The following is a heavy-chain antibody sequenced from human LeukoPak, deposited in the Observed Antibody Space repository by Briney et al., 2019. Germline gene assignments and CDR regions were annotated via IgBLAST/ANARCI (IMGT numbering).Heavy chain of an antibody. CDR3: ARVSQMGSSLVAGTTEYYYYGMDV. CDR2: IYYSGST. CDR1: GGSISSYY. Sequence: SETLSLTCTVSGGSISSYYWSWIRQPPGKGLEWIGYIYYSGSTNYNPSLMSRVTISVDTSKNQFSLKLSSVTAADTAVYYCARVSQMGSSLVAGTTEYYYYGMDVWGQGTTVTVSS. D-gene: IGHD6-19*01. J-gene: IGHJ6*02. V-gene: IGHV4-59*01.